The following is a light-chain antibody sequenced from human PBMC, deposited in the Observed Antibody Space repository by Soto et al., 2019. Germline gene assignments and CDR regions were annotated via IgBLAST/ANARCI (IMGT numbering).Light chain of an antibody. J-gene: IGKJ2*01. V-gene: IGKV1-39*01. CDR3: QQSLGIPYT. CDR2: AAS. CDR1: QTISTY. Sequence: DIQMTQSPSALSASVGDRVTITCRASQTISTYLNWYQQKPGKAPKLLIYAASTLQSGVPSRFSGSRSGTDFTLTISSLQPEYFATYYCQQSLGIPYTFGQGTRLEIK.